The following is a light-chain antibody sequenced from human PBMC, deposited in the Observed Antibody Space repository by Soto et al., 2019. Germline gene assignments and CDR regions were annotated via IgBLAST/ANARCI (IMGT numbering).Light chain of an antibody. J-gene: IGLJ1*01. Sequence: QSVLTQPASVSGSPGQSITISCTGTSSDVGTYNLVSWYQQHPANAPKLMIYEVTKRPSGVSNRFSGSKSGNTASLTISGLQAEDEADYYCCSYAAPSTFVFGTGTKVTVL. CDR2: EVT. CDR1: SSDVGTYNL. CDR3: CSYAAPSTFV. V-gene: IGLV2-23*02.